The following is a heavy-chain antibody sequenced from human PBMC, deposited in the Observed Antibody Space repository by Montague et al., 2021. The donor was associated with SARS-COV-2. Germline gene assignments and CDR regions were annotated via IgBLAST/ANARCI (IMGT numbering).Heavy chain of an antibody. V-gene: IGHV2-5*02. CDR3: ARYGDYGSWFDP. D-gene: IGHD4-17*01. Sequence: PALVKPTQTLTLTCTFSGFSLSTSAVGVGWIRQPPGKTLQWLALIYWDDDKRYSPSLKTRLTVTKDTSKNQVVLTMTNMDPVDTATYYCARYGDYGSWFDPWGQGTLVTVSS. CDR1: GFSLSTSAVG. J-gene: IGHJ5*02. CDR2: IYWDDDK.